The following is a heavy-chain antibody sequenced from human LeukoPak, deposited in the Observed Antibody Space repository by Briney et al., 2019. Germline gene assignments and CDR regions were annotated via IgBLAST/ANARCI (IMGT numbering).Heavy chain of an antibody. J-gene: IGHJ4*02. CDR2: ISSSGSTI. Sequence: GGSLRLSCAASGFTFSSYEMNWVRQAPGKGLEWVSYISSSGSTIYYADSVKGRFTIPRDNAKNSLYLQMNSLRAEDTAVYYCAREGSYYAFDYWGQGTLVTVSS. CDR3: AREGSYYAFDY. CDR1: GFTFSSYE. D-gene: IGHD1-26*01. V-gene: IGHV3-48*03.